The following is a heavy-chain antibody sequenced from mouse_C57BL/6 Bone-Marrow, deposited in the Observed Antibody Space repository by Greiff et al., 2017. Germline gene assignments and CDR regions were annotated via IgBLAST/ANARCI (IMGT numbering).Heavy chain of an antibody. Sequence: QVQLHQPGAELVKPGASVKVSCKASGYTFTSYWMHWVKQRPGQGLEWIGRIHPSDSDTNYNQKFKGKATLTVDKSSSTAYMQISSQTSEDSAVYYCALITTTLYYCDYWGQGTTLTVSS. D-gene: IGHD1-2*01. V-gene: IGHV1-74*01. CDR3: ALITTTLYYCDY. CDR1: GYTFTSYW. CDR2: IHPSDSDT. J-gene: IGHJ2*01.